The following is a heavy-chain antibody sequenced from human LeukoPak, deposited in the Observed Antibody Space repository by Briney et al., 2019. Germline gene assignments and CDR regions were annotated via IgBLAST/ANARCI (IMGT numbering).Heavy chain of an antibody. CDR2: VYYSGST. CDR3: ARDSWGMDY. J-gene: IGHJ4*02. V-gene: IGHV4-59*01. CDR1: GGSISSYY. D-gene: IGHD7-27*01. Sequence: PSETLSLTCTVSGGSISSYYWSWIRQPPGKGLEWIGYVYYSGSTHYNPSLKSRVTISVDTSKSQFSLRLSSVTAADTAVYYCARDSWGMDYWGQGTLVTVSS.